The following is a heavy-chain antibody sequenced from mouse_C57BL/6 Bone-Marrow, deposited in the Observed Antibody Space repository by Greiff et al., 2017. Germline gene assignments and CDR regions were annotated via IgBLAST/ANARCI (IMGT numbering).Heavy chain of an antibody. Sequence: ESGPGLVKPSQSLSLTCSVTGYSITSGYYWNWIRQFPGNKLEWMGYISYDGSNNYNPSLKNRISITRDTSKNQFFLKLNSVTTEDTATYYCARDSNYWAMDYWGQGTSVTVSS. J-gene: IGHJ4*01. CDR1: GYSITSGYY. CDR2: ISYDGSN. CDR3: ARDSNYWAMDY. D-gene: IGHD2-5*01. V-gene: IGHV3-6*01.